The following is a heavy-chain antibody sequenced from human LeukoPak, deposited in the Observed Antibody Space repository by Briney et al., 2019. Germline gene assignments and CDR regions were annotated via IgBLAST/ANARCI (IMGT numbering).Heavy chain of an antibody. CDR3: SSYEY. J-gene: IGHJ4*02. V-gene: IGHV3-53*01. CDR2: IYSGGST. D-gene: IGHD3-3*01. Sequence: GGSLRLSCAASGFAISSSSMNWVRQAPGKGLEWVSIIYSGGSTDYADSVKGRFTISRDNSKNTVYLQMNSLRAEDTALYYCSSYEYWGQGTLVTVSS. CDR1: GFAISSSS.